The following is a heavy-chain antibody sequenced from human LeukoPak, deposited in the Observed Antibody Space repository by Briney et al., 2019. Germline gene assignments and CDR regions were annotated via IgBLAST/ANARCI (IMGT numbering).Heavy chain of an antibody. CDR1: GYTFTSYY. CDR2: INPSGGST. D-gene: IGHD1-26*01. Sequence: ASVKVSCKASGYTFTSYYMHWVRQAPGQGLEWMGIINPSGGSTSYAQKLQGRVTMTTDTSTSTAYMELRSLRSDDTAVYYCARAIVGAHRYYFDYWGQGTLVTVSS. V-gene: IGHV1-46*01. CDR3: ARAIVGAHRYYFDY. J-gene: IGHJ4*02.